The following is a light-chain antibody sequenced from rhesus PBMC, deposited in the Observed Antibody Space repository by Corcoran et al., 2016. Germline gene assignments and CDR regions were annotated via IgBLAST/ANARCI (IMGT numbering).Light chain of an antibody. V-gene: IGKV1-74*01. Sequence: DIQMTQSPSSLSASVGDRVTITCRASENVNNYLHWYQQKPGKAPKLLIYKASTLQSGVPSRFSGSGSGTDYTFTISSLQPEDVATYDCQHGYGTPLTFGGGTKVELK. J-gene: IGKJ4*01. CDR2: KAS. CDR1: ENVNNY. CDR3: QHGYGTPLT.